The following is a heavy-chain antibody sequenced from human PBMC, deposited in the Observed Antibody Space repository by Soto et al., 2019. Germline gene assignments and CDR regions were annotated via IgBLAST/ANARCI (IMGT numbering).Heavy chain of an antibody. Sequence: EAQLVESGGGLVKPGGSLRLSCAASGFTFSSDSMNWVRQAPGKGLEWVSSISSSSSYIYYADSVKGRFTISRDNAKNSLYLQMKGLRAEDTAVYYCARAAGVAARPLFLTPELDYWGQGTLVTVSS. D-gene: IGHD6-6*01. CDR1: GFTFSSDS. V-gene: IGHV3-21*01. CDR2: ISSSSSYI. J-gene: IGHJ4*02. CDR3: ARAAGVAARPLFLTPELDY.